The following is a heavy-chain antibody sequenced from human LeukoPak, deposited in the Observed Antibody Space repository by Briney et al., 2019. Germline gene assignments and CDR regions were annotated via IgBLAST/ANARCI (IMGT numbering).Heavy chain of an antibody. CDR3: ARRASDYYDSSGYYYWFDP. CDR2: IIPIFGTA. J-gene: IGHJ5*02. Sequence: SSVKVSCKASGGSFSSYAISWVREAPGQGLEWMGGIIPIFGTANYAQKFQGRVTITTDESTSTAYMELSSLRSEDTAAYYCARRASDYYDSSGYYYWFDPWGQGTLVTVSS. V-gene: IGHV1-69*05. D-gene: IGHD3-22*01. CDR1: GGSFSSYA.